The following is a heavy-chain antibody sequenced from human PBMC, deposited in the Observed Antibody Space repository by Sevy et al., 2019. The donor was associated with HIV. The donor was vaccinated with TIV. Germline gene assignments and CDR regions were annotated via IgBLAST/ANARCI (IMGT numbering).Heavy chain of an antibody. J-gene: IGHJ4*02. CDR1: GGSISSSSYY. D-gene: IGHD3-22*01. V-gene: IGHV4-39*01. Sequence: SETLSLTCTVSGGSISSSSYYWGWIRQPPGKGLEWIGSIYYSGSTYYNPSLKSRVTISVDTSKNQFSLKLSSVTAADTAVYYCARLSSGTFDYWDQGTLVTVSS. CDR2: IYYSGST. CDR3: ARLSSGTFDY.